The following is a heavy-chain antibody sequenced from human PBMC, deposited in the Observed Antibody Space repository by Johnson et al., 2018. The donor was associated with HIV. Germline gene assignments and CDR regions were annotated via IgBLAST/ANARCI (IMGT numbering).Heavy chain of an antibody. CDR1: GFTVSSNY. CDR3: GMYSSSWYMVSSQKHDAFDI. V-gene: IGHV3-30*03. D-gene: IGHD6-13*01. CDR2: ISYDGSNK. Sequence: QVQLVESGGGLVQPGGSLRLSCAASGFTVSSNYMSWVRQAPGKGLEWVSVISYDGSNKYYADSVKGRFTISVDHSKNTLYLQMNSLRAEDTAVYYCGMYSSSWYMVSSQKHDAFDIWGQGTMVTVSS. J-gene: IGHJ3*02.